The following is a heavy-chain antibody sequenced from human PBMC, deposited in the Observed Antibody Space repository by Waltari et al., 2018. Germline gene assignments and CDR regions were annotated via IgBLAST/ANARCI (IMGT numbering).Heavy chain of an antibody. D-gene: IGHD3-16*02. CDR3: ARDIAFGGVIVMNEAFDF. J-gene: IGHJ3*01. Sequence: QLYLVESGGGVVQPGRSLRLSCAASVFTFSSYGMHWVRQPPGKGLKWVPVISSTGINTYYADSVRGRFTISRDNSKNILYLQMNSLRAEDTAVYYCARDIAFGGVIVMNEAFDFRGRGTTVTVSP. CDR2: ISSTGINT. CDR1: VFTFSSYG. V-gene: IGHV3-33*01.